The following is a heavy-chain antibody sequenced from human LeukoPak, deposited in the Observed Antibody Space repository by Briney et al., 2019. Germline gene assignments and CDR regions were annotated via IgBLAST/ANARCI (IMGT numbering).Heavy chain of an antibody. CDR3: ARVGSTGNFDY. J-gene: IGHJ4*02. CDR1: GGSISSSSYY. D-gene: IGHD1-1*01. V-gene: IGHV4-39*07. CDR2: IYYSGST. Sequence: PSETLSLTCTVSGGSISSSSYYWGWIRQPPGKGLEWFGNIYYSGSTYYNPSLKSRVTISVDTSKNQLSLKLSSVTAADTAVYYCARVGSTGNFDYWGQGTLVTVSS.